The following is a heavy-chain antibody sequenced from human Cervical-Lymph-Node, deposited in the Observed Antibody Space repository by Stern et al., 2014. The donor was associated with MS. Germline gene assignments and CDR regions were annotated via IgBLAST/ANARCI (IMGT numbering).Heavy chain of an antibody. D-gene: IGHD2-2*02. CDR1: GGTFSSHA. CDR2: VIPIFGTV. V-gene: IGHV1-69*01. J-gene: IGHJ6*02. CDR3: ARDQIPYYYYGMDV. Sequence: QVQLVQSGAEVKKPGSSVKVSCQTYGGTFSSHAINWVRQAPGQGLEWIGGVIPIFGTVDYAQKFQGSLTITADESTNTAYMELSSLRSEDTAVYYCARDQIPYYYYGMDVWGQGTTVTVSS.